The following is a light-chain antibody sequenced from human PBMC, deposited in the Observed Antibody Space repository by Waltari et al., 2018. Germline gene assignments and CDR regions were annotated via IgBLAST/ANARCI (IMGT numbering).Light chain of an antibody. V-gene: IGLV2-14*01. J-gene: IGLJ1*01. CDR3: SSYTSSSPYV. CDR1: SRDVGGYNY. Sequence: QSALTQPASVSGSPGQSITISCTGTSRDVGGYNYVSWYQQHPGKAPKLMIYEVSNRPSGVSNRFSGSKSGNTASLTISGLQAEDEADYYCSSYTSSSPYVFGTGTKVTVL. CDR2: EVS.